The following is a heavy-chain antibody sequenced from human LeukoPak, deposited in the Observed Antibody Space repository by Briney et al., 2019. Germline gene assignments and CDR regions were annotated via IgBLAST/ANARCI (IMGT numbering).Heavy chain of an antibody. CDR2: LSGSGGST. Sequence: PGGSLRLSCAASGFTFSSYAMSWVRQAPGKGLKWVSSLSGSGGSTVYADSVKGRFTISRDNSKNTLFLQMNSLRAEDTAVYYCAKQSGYSYASGYYFDLWGQGTLVTVSS. D-gene: IGHD5-18*01. V-gene: IGHV3-23*01. J-gene: IGHJ4*02. CDR3: AKQSGYSYASGYYFDL. CDR1: GFTFSSYA.